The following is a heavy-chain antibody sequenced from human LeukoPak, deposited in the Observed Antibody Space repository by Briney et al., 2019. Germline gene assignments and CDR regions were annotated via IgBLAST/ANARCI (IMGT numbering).Heavy chain of an antibody. CDR1: GFTFSDYY. D-gene: IGHD3-16*01. J-gene: IGHJ4*02. Sequence: GGSLRLSCAASGFTFSDYYMSWVRQAPGKGLEWVANIKQDGSEDYYVDSVKGRFTISRDNAKKSLFLQMNSLRAEDTAVYYCARDFGEHVDYFDHWGQGTLVTVST. V-gene: IGHV3-7*01. CDR3: ARDFGEHVDYFDH. CDR2: IKQDGSED.